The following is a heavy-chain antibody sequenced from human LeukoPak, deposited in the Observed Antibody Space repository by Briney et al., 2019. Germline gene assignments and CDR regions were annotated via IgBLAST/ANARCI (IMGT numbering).Heavy chain of an antibody. V-gene: IGHV1-46*01. J-gene: IGHJ5*02. CDR3: ARGVYSNYAPPNWFDP. D-gene: IGHD4-11*01. CDR1: GYTFTSYY. CDR2: INPSGGST. Sequence: ASVKVSCKASGYTFTSYYMHWVRQAPGQGLEWMGIINPSGGSTSYAQKFQGRVTMTRDMSTSTVYMELSSLRSEDTAVYYCARGVYSNYAPPNWFDPWGQGTLVTVSS.